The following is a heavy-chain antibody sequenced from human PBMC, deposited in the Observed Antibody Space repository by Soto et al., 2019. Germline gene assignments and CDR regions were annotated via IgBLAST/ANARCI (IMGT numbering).Heavy chain of an antibody. CDR1: GFTFSSYA. Sequence: QVQLVESGGGVVQPGRSLRLSCAASGFTFSSYAMHWVRQAPGKGPEWVAVISYDGSNKYYADSVKGRFTISRDNSKNTLYLQMNSLRAEDTAVYYCARDVYGDYLDYWGQGTLVTVSS. D-gene: IGHD4-17*01. CDR3: ARDVYGDYLDY. V-gene: IGHV3-30-3*01. CDR2: ISYDGSNK. J-gene: IGHJ4*02.